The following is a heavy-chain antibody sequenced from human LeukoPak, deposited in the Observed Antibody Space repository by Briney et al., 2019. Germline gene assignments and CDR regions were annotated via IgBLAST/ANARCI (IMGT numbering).Heavy chain of an antibody. CDR3: ATSSGWFGPNWFDP. CDR2: ISYDGSNK. J-gene: IGHJ5*02. D-gene: IGHD6-19*01. Sequence: PGGSLRLSCAASGFTFSSYAMHWVRQAPGKGLEWVAVISYDGSNKYYADSVKGRFTISRDNSKNTLYLQMNSLRAEDTAVYYCATSSGWFGPNWFDPWGQGTPVTVSS. CDR1: GFTFSSYA. V-gene: IGHV3-30-3*01.